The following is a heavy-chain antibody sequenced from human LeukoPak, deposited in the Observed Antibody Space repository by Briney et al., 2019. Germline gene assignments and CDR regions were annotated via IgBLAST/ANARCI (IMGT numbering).Heavy chain of an antibody. CDR3: AKGTLRSNNYYYYYGMDV. V-gene: IGHV3-23*01. CDR2: ISGSGGST. Sequence: GGSLRLSRAASGFTFSSYATSWVRHAPGKGREWGLAISGSGGSTYYADSVKGRFTISRDNPKNTLYLQMNSLRAEDTAVYYCAKGTLRSNNYYYYYGMDVWGQGTTVTVSS. J-gene: IGHJ6*02. CDR1: GFTFSSYA. D-gene: IGHD1/OR15-1a*01.